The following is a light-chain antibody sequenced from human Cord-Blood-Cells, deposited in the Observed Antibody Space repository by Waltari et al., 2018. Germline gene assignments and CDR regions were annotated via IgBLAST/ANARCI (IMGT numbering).Light chain of an antibody. CDR2: EGS. V-gene: IGLV2-23*01. CDR3: CSYAGSSTWV. J-gene: IGLJ3*02. CDR1: SSAVGVYNL. Sequence: QSALTQPASVSGSPGQSLTIPCTGTSSAVGVYNLVSWHQQHPGKAPKLMIYEGSKRPSGVSNRFSGSKSGNTASLTISGLQAEDEADYYCCSYAGSSTWVFGGGTKLTVL.